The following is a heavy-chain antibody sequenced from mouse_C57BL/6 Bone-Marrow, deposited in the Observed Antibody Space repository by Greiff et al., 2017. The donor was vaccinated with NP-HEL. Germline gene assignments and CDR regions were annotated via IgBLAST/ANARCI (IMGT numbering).Heavy chain of an antibody. CDR1: GYSITSGYY. Sequence: DVQLVESGPGLVKPSQSLSLTCSVTGYSITSGYYWNWIRQFPGNKLEWMGYISYDGSNNYNPSLKNRISITRDTSKNQFFLKLNSVTTEDTATYYCARDNGYPYYFDYWGQGTTLTVSS. V-gene: IGHV3-6*01. J-gene: IGHJ2*01. CDR3: ARDNGYPYYFDY. D-gene: IGHD2-2*01. CDR2: ISYDGSN.